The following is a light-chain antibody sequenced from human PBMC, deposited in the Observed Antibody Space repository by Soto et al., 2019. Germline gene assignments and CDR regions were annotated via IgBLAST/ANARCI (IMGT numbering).Light chain of an antibody. CDR2: DAS. CDR3: QQRNICPPVT. J-gene: IGKJ5*01. CDR1: QSVSSY. V-gene: IGKV3-11*01. Sequence: IVLTQAPATLSLSPGERATLSCRASQSVSSYLAWYQQKPGQAPRLLLYDASNRATGIPARFSGSGSGTDFSLTISSLEPEDSAIYYCQQRNICPPVTFGQGTRLEIK.